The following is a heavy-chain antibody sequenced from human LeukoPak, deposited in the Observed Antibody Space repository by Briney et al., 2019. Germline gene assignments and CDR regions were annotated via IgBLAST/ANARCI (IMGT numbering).Heavy chain of an antibody. CDR1: GFTFDDYS. Sequence: GGSLRLSCAASGFTFDDYSMSWVRQAPGKGLEWVSGINWNGGSTGYVDSVKGRFTISRDNAKNSLYLQMNSLRAEDTALYYCARTFGLLDYYYYMDVWGKGTTVTVSS. CDR2: INWNGGST. CDR3: ARTFGLLDYYYYMDV. D-gene: IGHD2-15*01. V-gene: IGHV3-20*04. J-gene: IGHJ6*03.